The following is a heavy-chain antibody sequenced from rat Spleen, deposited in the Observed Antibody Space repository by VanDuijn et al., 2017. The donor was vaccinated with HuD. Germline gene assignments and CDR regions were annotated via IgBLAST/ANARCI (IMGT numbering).Heavy chain of an antibody. CDR2: ITNTGGGT. Sequence: EVQLVESGGGLVQPGRSLKLSCVASGFTFNNYWMTWIRQAPGKGLEWVASITNTGGGTYYPDSVKGRFTISRDNAKNALYLQMDSLRSEDTATYYCTTMSNWFVYWGQGTLVTVSS. V-gene: IGHV5-31*01. CDR3: TTMSNWFVY. CDR1: GFTFNNYW. J-gene: IGHJ3*01.